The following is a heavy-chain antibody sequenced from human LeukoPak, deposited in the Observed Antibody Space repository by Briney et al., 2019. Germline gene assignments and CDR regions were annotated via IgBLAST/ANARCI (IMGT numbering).Heavy chain of an antibody. J-gene: IGHJ4*02. CDR1: GFTFSDYY. V-gene: IGHV3-11*04. CDR3: AWGGQPLLHPQYFDY. D-gene: IGHD2-2*02. Sequence: GGSLRLSCAASGFTFSDYYMSWIRQAPGKGLEWVSYISSSGSTIYYADSVKGRFTISRDNAKNSLYLQMNSLRAEDTAVYYCAWGGQPLLHPQYFDYWGQGTLVTVSS. CDR2: ISSSGSTI.